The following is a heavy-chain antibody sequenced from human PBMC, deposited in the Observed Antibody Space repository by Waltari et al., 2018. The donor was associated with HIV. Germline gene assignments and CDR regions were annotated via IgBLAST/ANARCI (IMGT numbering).Heavy chain of an antibody. D-gene: IGHD3-10*01. J-gene: IGHJ3*02. CDR2: INHSGST. Sequence: QVQLQQWGAGLLKPSETLSLTCAVYGGSFSGYYWSWIRQPPGKGLEWIGEINHSGSTNYNPSLKSRVTISVDTSKNQFSLKLSSVTAADTAVYYCARVLLWFGTDAFDIWGQGTMVTVSS. V-gene: IGHV4-34*01. CDR3: ARVLLWFGTDAFDI. CDR1: GGSFSGYY.